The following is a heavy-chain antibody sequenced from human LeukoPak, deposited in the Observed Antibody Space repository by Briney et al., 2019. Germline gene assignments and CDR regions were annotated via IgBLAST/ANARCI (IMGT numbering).Heavy chain of an antibody. J-gene: IGHJ4*02. CDR2: IKQDGREK. V-gene: IGHV3-7*01. CDR1: GFTFSSYE. CDR3: ARVEDYDILTGFDY. Sequence: GGSLRLSCAASGFTFSSYEMNWVRQAPGKGLEWVANIKQDGREKYYVDSVKGRFTISRDNAKNSLFLQMNSLRAEDTAVYYCARVEDYDILTGFDYWGQGTLVTVSS. D-gene: IGHD3-9*01.